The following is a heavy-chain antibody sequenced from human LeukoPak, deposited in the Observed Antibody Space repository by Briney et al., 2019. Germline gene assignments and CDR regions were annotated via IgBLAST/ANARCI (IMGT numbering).Heavy chain of an antibody. J-gene: IGHJ4*02. CDR1: GYTFTSYD. CDR2: INLNSGNT. Sequence: ASVNVSCTASGYTFTSYDINWVRQATGQGLEWMGWINLNSGNTGYAQKFQGRVTITRDTSIRTAYMEVSSLRSEDTAVYYCARVDGSPDYWGQGTLLTVSS. CDR3: ARVDGSPDY. D-gene: IGHD2-15*01. V-gene: IGHV1-8*01.